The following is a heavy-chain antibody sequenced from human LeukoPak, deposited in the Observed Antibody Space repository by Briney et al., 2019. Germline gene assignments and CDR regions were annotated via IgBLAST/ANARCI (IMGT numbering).Heavy chain of an antibody. Sequence: PGGSLRLSCAASGFTFSSYAMHWVRQAPGKGLEWVAVISYDGSNKYYADSVKGRFTISRDNSKNTLYLQMNSLRAEDTAVYYCARVGYYGSGSYYYYGMDVWGQGTTVTVSS. CDR1: GFTFSSYA. D-gene: IGHD3-10*01. J-gene: IGHJ6*02. V-gene: IGHV3-30-3*01. CDR3: ARVGYYGSGSYYYYGMDV. CDR2: ISYDGSNK.